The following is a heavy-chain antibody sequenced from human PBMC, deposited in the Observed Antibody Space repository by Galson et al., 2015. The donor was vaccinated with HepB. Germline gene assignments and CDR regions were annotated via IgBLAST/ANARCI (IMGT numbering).Heavy chain of an antibody. J-gene: IGHJ5*02. CDR2: VNPNSGGT. D-gene: IGHD6-13*01. CDR1: GYTFTGYY. CDR3: ARGGYSSSPKGGDWFDP. V-gene: IGHV1-2*04. Sequence: SVKVSCKASGYTFTGYYMHWVRQAPGQGLEWMGWVNPNSGGTNYAQKFQGWVTMTRDTSISTAYMELSRLRSDDTAVYYCARGGYSSSPKGGDWFDPWGQGTLVTVSS.